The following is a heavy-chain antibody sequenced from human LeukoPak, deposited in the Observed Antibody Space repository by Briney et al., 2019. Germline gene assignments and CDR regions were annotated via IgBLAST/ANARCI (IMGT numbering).Heavy chain of an antibody. J-gene: IGHJ4*02. D-gene: IGHD6-13*01. V-gene: IGHV3-23*01. CDR3: AKGGSSSWFYFDY. CDR1: GFTFSSYA. CDR2: ISGSGGST. Sequence: GGSLRLSCAASGFTFSSYAMSWVRQAPGKGLEWVSAISGSGGSTYYADSVKGRSTISRDNSKNTLYLQMNSLRAEDTAVYYCAKGGSSSWFYFDYWGQGTLVTVSS.